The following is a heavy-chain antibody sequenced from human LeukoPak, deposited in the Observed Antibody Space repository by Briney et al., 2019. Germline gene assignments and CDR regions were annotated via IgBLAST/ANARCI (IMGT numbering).Heavy chain of an antibody. Sequence: SETLSLTCTVSGYSISSGYYWGWIRQHPGKGLEWFGSIYDSGSTYYNPSLKSRVTISVDTSKNQSSLKLSSVTAADTAVYYCARGYYDFWSGYHNWFDPWGQGTLVTVSS. D-gene: IGHD3-3*01. J-gene: IGHJ5*02. CDR2: IYDSGST. CDR3: ARGYYDFWSGYHNWFDP. V-gene: IGHV4-38-2*02. CDR1: GYSISSGYY.